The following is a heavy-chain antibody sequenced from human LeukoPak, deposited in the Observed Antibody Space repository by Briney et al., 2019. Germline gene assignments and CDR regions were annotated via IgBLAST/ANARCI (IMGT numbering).Heavy chain of an antibody. Sequence: VASVKVSCKASGGTFSSYAISWVRQAPGQGLEWMGGIIPIFDTANYSQKFQGRVTITADESTSTAYMELSSLRSEDTAVYYCARLLGDGYNLIDYWGQGTLVTVSS. V-gene: IGHV1-69*13. CDR2: IIPIFDTA. D-gene: IGHD5-24*01. CDR3: ARLLGDGYNLIDY. CDR1: GGTFSSYA. J-gene: IGHJ4*02.